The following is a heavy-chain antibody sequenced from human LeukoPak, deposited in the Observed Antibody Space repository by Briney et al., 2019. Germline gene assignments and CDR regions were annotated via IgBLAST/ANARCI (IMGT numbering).Heavy chain of an antibody. V-gene: IGHV3-9*01. CDR2: ISWNSGSI. J-gene: IGHJ4*02. CDR3: ATSRDGYNFRAFDY. D-gene: IGHD5-24*01. CDR1: GFTFDDYA. Sequence: PGGSLRLSCAASGFTFDDYAMHWVRQAPGKGLEWVSGISWNSGSIGYADSVKGRFTISRDNAKNSLYLQMNSLRAEDTVLYYCATSRDGYNFRAFDYWGQGTLVTVSS.